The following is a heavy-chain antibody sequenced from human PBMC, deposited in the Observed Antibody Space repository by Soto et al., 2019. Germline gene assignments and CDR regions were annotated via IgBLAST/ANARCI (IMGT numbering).Heavy chain of an antibody. CDR1: GYSFTSYW. J-gene: IGHJ4*02. CDR2: IYPGDSDT. Sequence: GESLKISCKGSGYSFTSYWIGWVRQMPGKGLEWMGIIYPGDSDTSYSPSFQGQVTISADKSISTAYLQWSSLKASDTAMYYCATRTAFSGSSWYYFDYWGQGTLVTVSS. D-gene: IGHD6-13*01. V-gene: IGHV5-51*01. CDR3: ATRTAFSGSSWYYFDY.